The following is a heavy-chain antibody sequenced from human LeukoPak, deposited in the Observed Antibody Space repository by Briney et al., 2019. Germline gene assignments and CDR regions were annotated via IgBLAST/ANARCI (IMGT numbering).Heavy chain of an antibody. CDR1: GYTFTGYY. CDR3: ARDHPHYYDSSDGDY. J-gene: IGHJ4*02. V-gene: IGHV1-2*02. D-gene: IGHD3-22*01. CDR2: INPNSGGT. Sequence: ASVKVSCKASGYTFTGYYMHWLRRAPGQGLEGRGWINPNSGGTNYAQKLQGRVTMTRDTSISTAYMELSRLRSDDTAVYYCARDHPHYYDSSDGDYWGQGTLVTVSS.